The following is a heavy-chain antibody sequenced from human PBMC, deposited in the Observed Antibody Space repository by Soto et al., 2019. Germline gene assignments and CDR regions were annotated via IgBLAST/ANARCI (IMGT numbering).Heavy chain of an antibody. J-gene: IGHJ4*02. V-gene: IGHV3-23*01. CDR1: GFTFSSYS. CDR2: ISGSGGST. Sequence: EVQLLESGGGLVQPGGSLRLSCAASGFTFSSYSMSWVRQAPGKGLEWVSAISGSGGSTYYADSVKGRFTISRDNSKNTLYLQMNSLRAEETDVSYCATAPPCCPSCYARYCDYWGQGTLVTVS. CDR3: ATAPPCCPSCYARYCDY. D-gene: IGHD2-2*01.